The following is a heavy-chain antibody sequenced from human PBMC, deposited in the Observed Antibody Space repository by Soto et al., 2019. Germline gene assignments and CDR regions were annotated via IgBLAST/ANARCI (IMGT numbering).Heavy chain of an antibody. J-gene: IGHJ6*03. V-gene: IGHV4-34*01. D-gene: IGHD2-21*01. Sequence: QVQLHQWGAGLLKPSETLSLTCAVYDGSFSDYYWTWIRQSPGKGLEWIGEINHSGSTSYTSSLKSRVTISIDTSKNQFSLKLTSVTASDTAVYYCARGKFGFSYYYYYYLDVWGKGTTVTVSS. CDR3: ARGKFGFSYYYYYYLDV. CDR1: DGSFSDYY. CDR2: INHSGST.